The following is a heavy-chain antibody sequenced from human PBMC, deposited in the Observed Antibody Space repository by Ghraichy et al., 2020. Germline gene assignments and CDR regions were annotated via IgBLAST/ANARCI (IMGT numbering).Heavy chain of an antibody. J-gene: IGHJ4*02. Sequence: GGSLRLSCAASGFTFSSSWMNWVRQAPGKGLEWVANMNPDGSEKSYVDSVKGRFTISRDNAKNSLYLQMNSLRAEDTAVYYCATHNNWAFNYWGQGTLVTVRS. V-gene: IGHV3-7*01. CDR1: GFTFSSSW. CDR2: MNPDGSEK. D-gene: IGHD1-1*01. CDR3: ATHNNWAFNY.